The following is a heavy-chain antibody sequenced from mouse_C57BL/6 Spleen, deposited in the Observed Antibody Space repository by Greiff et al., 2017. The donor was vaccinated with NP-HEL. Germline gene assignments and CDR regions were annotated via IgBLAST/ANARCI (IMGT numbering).Heavy chain of an antibody. CDR2: INPSNGGT. Sequence: QVQLQQPGTELVKPGASVKLSCKASGYTFTSYWMHWVKQRPGQGLEWIGNINPSNGGTNYNEKFKSKATLTVDKSSSTAYMQLSSLTSEDSAIYDCARGQIRLRYAMDYWGQGTSVTVSS. J-gene: IGHJ4*01. CDR3: ARGQIRLRYAMDY. CDR1: GYTFTSYW. D-gene: IGHD3-2*02. V-gene: IGHV1-53*01.